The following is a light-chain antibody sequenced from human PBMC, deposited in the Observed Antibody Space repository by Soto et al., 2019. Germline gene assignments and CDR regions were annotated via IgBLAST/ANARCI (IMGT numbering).Light chain of an antibody. Sequence: QSVLTQPPSASGTPGQRVTISCSGSNSNIGSNPVHWYLQLPGTAPKLLIHNNNQRPSGVPDRFSGSKSGTSASLAISGLQSEDEAAYYCAAWDDSLNGVLFGGGTKLTVL. CDR2: NNN. J-gene: IGLJ2*01. CDR1: NSNIGSNP. CDR3: AAWDDSLNGVL. V-gene: IGLV1-44*01.